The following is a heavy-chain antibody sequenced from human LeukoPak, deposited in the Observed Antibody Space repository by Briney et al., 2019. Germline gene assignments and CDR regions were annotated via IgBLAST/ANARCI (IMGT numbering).Heavy chain of an antibody. CDR2: IYYSGST. V-gene: IGHV4-31*03. Sequence: SQTLSLTCTVSGGSISSGGYYWSWIRQHPGKGLEWLGYIYYSGSTYYNPSLKSRVTISVDTSKNQFSLKLSSVTAADTAVYYCARGIRYYDYVWGSYRQYYFDYWGQGTLVTVSS. CDR3: ARGIRYYDYVWGSYRQYYFDY. CDR1: GGSISSGGYY. J-gene: IGHJ4*02. D-gene: IGHD3-16*02.